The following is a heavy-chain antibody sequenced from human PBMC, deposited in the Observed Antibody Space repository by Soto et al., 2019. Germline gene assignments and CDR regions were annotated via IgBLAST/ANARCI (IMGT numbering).Heavy chain of an antibody. CDR2: IYYSGST. Sequence: SETLSLTCTVSGGSISSYYWSWIRQPPGKGLEWIGYIYYSGSTNYNPSLKSRVTISVDTSKNQFSLRLTSVTAADTAIYFCARETISMLGGYDPWGPGTLVTVSS. CDR1: GGSISSYY. D-gene: IGHD3-10*02. V-gene: IGHV4-59*12. J-gene: IGHJ5*02. CDR3: ARETISMLGGYDP.